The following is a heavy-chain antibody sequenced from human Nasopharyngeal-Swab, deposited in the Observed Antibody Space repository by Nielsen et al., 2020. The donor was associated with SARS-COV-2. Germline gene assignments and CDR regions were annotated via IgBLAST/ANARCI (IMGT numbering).Heavy chain of an antibody. CDR3: ASGVATIVY. Sequence: GESLKISCAVSGFNFSSYSMSWVRQAPGKGLEWVANIKQDGSEKYYVDSVKGRFTISRDNAKNSLYLQMNSLRAEDTAVYYCASGVATIVYWGQGTLVTVSS. V-gene: IGHV3-7*01. D-gene: IGHD5-12*01. J-gene: IGHJ4*02. CDR2: IKQDGSEK. CDR1: GFNFSSYS.